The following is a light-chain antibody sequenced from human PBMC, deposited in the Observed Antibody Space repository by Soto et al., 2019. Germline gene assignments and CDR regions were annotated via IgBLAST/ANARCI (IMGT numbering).Light chain of an antibody. V-gene: IGKV1-9*01. J-gene: IGKJ3*01. Sequence: IQLTQSPSSLSASVGDRVTITCRASQGIRSFLAWYQQKPGKAPQLLIYAASTLQSGVPSRFRGSGSGTDFTLTIGSLQPEDFATYYCQQLNSFPIPFGPGTKVDIK. CDR2: AAS. CDR3: QQLNSFPIP. CDR1: QGIRSF.